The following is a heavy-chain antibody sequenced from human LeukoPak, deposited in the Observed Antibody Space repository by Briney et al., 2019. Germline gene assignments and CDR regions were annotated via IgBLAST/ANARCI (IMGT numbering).Heavy chain of an antibody. CDR3: GKHDSSSEY. V-gene: IGHV3-30*02. CDR2: ILSVGSAT. CDR1: GFILSTYG. Sequence: GGPLSLSCAASGFILSTYGMHWVRQAPGKGLEWVAFILSVGSATSSAGSVMGRFTISRDNSKNTLYLQMNTLTAEATAVYYCGKHDSSSEYWGPGTLVTVSS. D-gene: IGHD3-22*01. J-gene: IGHJ4*02.